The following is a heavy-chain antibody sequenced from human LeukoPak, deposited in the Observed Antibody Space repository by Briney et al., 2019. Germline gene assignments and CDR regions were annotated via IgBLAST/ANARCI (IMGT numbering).Heavy chain of an antibody. CDR1: GGSISSSTYY. CDR3: ARHXSWSAYYSGTRLGYFDX. D-gene: IGHD3-3*01. V-gene: IGHV4-39*01. J-gene: IGHJ4*02. CDR2: IYKSGST. Sequence: KPSETLSLTCAVSGGSISSSTYYWGGIRQPPGKGLEWIGSIYKSGSTHYNPSLKSRVTISVDTSKNQFSLKLSSVIAADTAVYYCARHXSWSAYYSGTRLGYFDXXGQGXLVTV.